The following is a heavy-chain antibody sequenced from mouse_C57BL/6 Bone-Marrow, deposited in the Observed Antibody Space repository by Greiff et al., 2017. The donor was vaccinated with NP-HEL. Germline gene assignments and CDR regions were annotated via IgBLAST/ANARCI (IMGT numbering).Heavy chain of an antibody. CDR2: IDPENGDT. Sequence: VQLKQSGAELVRPGASVKLSCTASGFNIKDDYMHWVKQRPEQGLEWIGWIDPENGDTEYASKFQGKATITADTSSNTAYLQLSSLTSEDTAVYYCTLYYGSPGYFDYWGQGTTLTVSS. D-gene: IGHD1-1*01. CDR3: TLYYGSPGYFDY. CDR1: GFNIKDDY. J-gene: IGHJ2*01. V-gene: IGHV14-4*01.